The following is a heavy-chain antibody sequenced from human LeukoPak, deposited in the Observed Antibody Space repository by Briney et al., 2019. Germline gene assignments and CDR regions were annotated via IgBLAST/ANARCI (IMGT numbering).Heavy chain of an antibody. D-gene: IGHD3-22*01. CDR2: IYYSGST. J-gene: IGHJ4*02. CDR3: ASSPSATYYYDSSGMGYFDY. Sequence: SETLSLTCTVSGVSISSSSYYWGWIRQPPGKGLEWIGSIYYSGSTYYNPSLKSRVTISVDTSKNQFSLKLSSVTAADTAVYYCASSPSATYYYDSSGMGYFDYWGQGTLVTVSS. CDR1: GVSISSSSYY. V-gene: IGHV4-39*07.